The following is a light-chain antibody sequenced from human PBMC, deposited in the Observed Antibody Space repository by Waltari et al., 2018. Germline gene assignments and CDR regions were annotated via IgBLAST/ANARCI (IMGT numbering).Light chain of an antibody. J-gene: IGLJ7*01. CDR2: EDS. CDR3: GTWDSSLSGAV. Sequence: SVLTQPPSVSAAPGQRVTISCSGGHSNIGTHYVSWYRQFPGTAPKLLIYEDSERPSGVPGRFSGSKSGTSATLDITGLQAGDEADYYCGTWDSSLSGAVFGGGTHLTVL. CDR1: HSNIGTHY. V-gene: IGLV1-51*02.